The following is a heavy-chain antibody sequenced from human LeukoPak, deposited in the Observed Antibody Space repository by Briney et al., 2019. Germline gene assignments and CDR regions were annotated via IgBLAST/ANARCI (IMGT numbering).Heavy chain of an antibody. Sequence: GESLKISCKGSGYSFTNYWIGWVRQMPGKGLGWMGIIYPGDSDTRYSPSFQGQATISADKSISTAYLQWSSLEASDTAMYYCARQLYDSSGYYLDYWGQGTLVTVSS. J-gene: IGHJ4*02. D-gene: IGHD3-22*01. CDR1: GYSFTNYW. CDR3: ARQLYDSSGYYLDY. CDR2: IYPGDSDT. V-gene: IGHV5-51*01.